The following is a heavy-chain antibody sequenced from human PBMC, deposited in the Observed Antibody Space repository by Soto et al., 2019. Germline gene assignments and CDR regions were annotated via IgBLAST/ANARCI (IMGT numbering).Heavy chain of an antibody. CDR3: ARTDRVGYYPY. V-gene: IGHV4-38-2*02. CDR2: IYHSGTT. J-gene: IGHJ4*02. Sequence: PSETLSLTCTVSGDSISGGYYWAWIRQPPGKGLEWIASIYHSGTTYYNPSLQSRVTISVDTSKNQFSLKLSSVTAADSAVYHCARTDRVGYYPYWGQGALVTVSS. CDR1: GDSISGGYY. D-gene: IGHD3-3*01.